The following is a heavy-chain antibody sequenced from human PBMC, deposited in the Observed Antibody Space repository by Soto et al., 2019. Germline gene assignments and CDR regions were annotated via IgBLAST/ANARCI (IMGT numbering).Heavy chain of an antibody. CDR2: ISSYNGHT. D-gene: IGHD1-26*01. V-gene: IGHV1-18*01. J-gene: IGHJ4*02. CDR1: GYNFTTYG. Sequence: VQLVQSGAEVKKPGASVKVSCKASGYNFTTYGITWVRQAPGQGLEWMGWISSYNGHTNYAQKLQGRVTMTTDTSTSTGYMVLRSLKSDDTAVYYCARRQSGSYRNFDYWGQGTLVTVSS. CDR3: ARRQSGSYRNFDY.